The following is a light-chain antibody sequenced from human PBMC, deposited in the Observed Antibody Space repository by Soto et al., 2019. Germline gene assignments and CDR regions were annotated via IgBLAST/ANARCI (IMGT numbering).Light chain of an antibody. Sequence: EIVLTQSPGTLSLSPGERATLSCRASQSVSSSYLACYQQKPGQAPRLLIYGASSRATGIPDRFSGSGSGTDFTLTISRLEPEDFAVYYCQQYNNWPRTFGQGTKVEIK. V-gene: IGKV3-20*01. J-gene: IGKJ1*01. CDR2: GAS. CDR1: QSVSSSY. CDR3: QQYNNWPRT.